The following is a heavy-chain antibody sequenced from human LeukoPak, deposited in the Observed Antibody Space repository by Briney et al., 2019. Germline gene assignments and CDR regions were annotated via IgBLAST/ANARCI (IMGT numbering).Heavy chain of an antibody. Sequence: ASVKVSCKASGYTFTSYYMHWVRQAPGQGLEWMGWINLNNDDTNYAQKFQGWVTMTRDTSISTAYMELSRLRSDDTAVYYCARGYYYDSSGYYQLDYWGQGTLVTASS. CDR3: ARGYYYDSSGYYQLDY. CDR1: GYTFTSYY. D-gene: IGHD3-22*01. J-gene: IGHJ4*02. CDR2: INLNNDDT. V-gene: IGHV1-2*04.